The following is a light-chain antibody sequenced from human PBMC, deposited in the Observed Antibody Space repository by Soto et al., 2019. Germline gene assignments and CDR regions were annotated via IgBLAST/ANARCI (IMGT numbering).Light chain of an antibody. CDR3: SSFTSSSTWV. Sequence: QSALTQPPSVSGSPGQSVTISCTGTSSDVGSYNRVSWYQQPPGTAPKLLIFEVTNRPSGVPDRFSGSRSGNTASLTISGLQAEDEADYYCSSFTSSSTWVFGGRTKLTVL. CDR1: SSDVGSYNR. V-gene: IGLV2-18*02. CDR2: EVT. J-gene: IGLJ3*02.